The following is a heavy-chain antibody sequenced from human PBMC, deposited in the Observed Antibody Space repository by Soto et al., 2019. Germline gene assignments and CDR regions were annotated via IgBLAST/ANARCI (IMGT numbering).Heavy chain of an antibody. V-gene: IGHV1-58*01. D-gene: IGHD3-22*01. CDR3: AASSSGYHYFDY. CDR1: GFTFTSSA. Sequence: QMQLVQSGPEVKKPGTSVKVSCKASGFTFTSSAVQWVRQARGQRLEWIGWIVVGSGNTNYAQKFQERATITRDMSTSTAYMEVSSLRSEDTAVYYCAASSSGYHYFDYWGQGTLVTVSS. CDR2: IVVGSGNT. J-gene: IGHJ4*02.